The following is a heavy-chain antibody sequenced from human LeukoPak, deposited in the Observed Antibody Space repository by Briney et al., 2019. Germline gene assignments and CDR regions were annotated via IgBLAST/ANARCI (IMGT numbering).Heavy chain of an antibody. D-gene: IGHD2-2*01. J-gene: IGHJ6*02. CDR1: GFTFSRYW. V-gene: IGHV3-30-3*01. Sequence: PGGSLRLSCVGSGFTFSRYWLNWVRQAPGKGLEWVAVISYDGSNKYYADSVKGRFTISRDNSKNTLYLQMNSLRAEDTAVYYCARDEYQLPTVYYYYGMDVWGQGTTVTVSS. CDR2: ISYDGSNK. CDR3: ARDEYQLPTVYYYYGMDV.